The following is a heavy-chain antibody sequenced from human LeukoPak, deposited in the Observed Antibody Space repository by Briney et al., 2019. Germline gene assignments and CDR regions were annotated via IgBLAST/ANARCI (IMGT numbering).Heavy chain of an antibody. Sequence: ASVKVSCKASGYTFTDYGMHWVRQAPGQRLEWMAWVNAGNGNAKYSQKFQGRVTMTEDTSTDTAYMELSSLRSEDTAVYYCATDRIGAVAPYDYWGQGTLVTVSS. D-gene: IGHD3-10*01. CDR1: GYTFTDYG. V-gene: IGHV1-3*01. CDR2: VNAGNGNA. CDR3: ATDRIGAVAPYDY. J-gene: IGHJ4*02.